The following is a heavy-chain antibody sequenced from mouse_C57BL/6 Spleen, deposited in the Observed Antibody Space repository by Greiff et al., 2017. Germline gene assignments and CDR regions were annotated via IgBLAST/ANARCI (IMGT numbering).Heavy chain of an antibody. D-gene: IGHD1-1*01. J-gene: IGHJ4*01. CDR2: INPSTGGT. Sequence: EVQLQQSGPELVKPGASVKISCKASGYSFTGYYMNWVKQSPEKSLEWIGEINPSTGGTTYNQKFKAKATLTVDKSSSTAYMQLKSLTSEDSAVYYCARSSGSSIYYAMDYWGQGTSVTVSS. CDR3: ARSSGSSIYYAMDY. V-gene: IGHV1-42*01. CDR1: GYSFTGYY.